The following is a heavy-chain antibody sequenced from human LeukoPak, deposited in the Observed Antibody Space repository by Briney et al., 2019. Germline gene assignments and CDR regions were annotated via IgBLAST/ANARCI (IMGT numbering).Heavy chain of an antibody. V-gene: IGHV1-8*03. CDR1: GYTFTSYD. D-gene: IGHD3-10*01. Sequence: ASVKVSCKASGYTFTSYDINWVRQATGQGLEWMGWMNPNSGNTGYAQKFQGRVTITRNTSISTAYMELSSLRSDDTAVYYCARLGGAQGYYYRSGSNHYFDHWGQGTLVTVSS. CDR3: ARLGGAQGYYYRSGSNHYFDH. J-gene: IGHJ4*02. CDR2: MNPNSGNT.